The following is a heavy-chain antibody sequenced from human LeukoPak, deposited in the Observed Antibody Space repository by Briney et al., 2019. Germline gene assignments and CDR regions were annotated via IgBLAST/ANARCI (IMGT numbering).Heavy chain of an antibody. V-gene: IGHV4-4*07. J-gene: IGHJ5*02. CDR2: IYTSGST. D-gene: IGHD5-18*01. Sequence: SETLSLTCPVSGGSISSYYWSWIRQPAGKGLEWIGRIYTSGSTNYNPSLKSRVTMSVDTSKNQFSLKLSSVTAADTAVYYCARDRVQLGHNWFDPWGQGTLVTVSS. CDR3: ARDRVQLGHNWFDP. CDR1: GGSISSYY.